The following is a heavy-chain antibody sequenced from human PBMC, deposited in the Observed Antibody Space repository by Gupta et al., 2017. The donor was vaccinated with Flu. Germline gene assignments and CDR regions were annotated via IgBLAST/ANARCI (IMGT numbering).Heavy chain of an antibody. D-gene: IGHD6-6*01. CDR2: IERGDRAI. CDR3: SRGGGDGSSSGDY. V-gene: IGHV3-48*03. CDR1: GFPFRYFD. J-gene: IGHJ4*02. Sequence: EVQWVESGGGLVQPGGSLRLSCAASGFPFRYFDMNWVRQAPGGGLEWVSYIERGDRAIYYADSVRGRFTISRDNGKNSLYLQMNNLRVDDTAVEDCSRGGGDGSSSGDYWGQGTLVTGSS.